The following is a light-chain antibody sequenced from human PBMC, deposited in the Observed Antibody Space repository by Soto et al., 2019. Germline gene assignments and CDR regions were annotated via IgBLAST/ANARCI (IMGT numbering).Light chain of an antibody. Sequence: EIVLTQSPGTLSLSPGERATLSCRASQSINNRYLAWYQQKPGQAPRLLIYAASSRATGIPDRFSGSGSGTDFTLSISRLEPEDCAVYYSQQFGSSPGVTFGPGTKVDIK. CDR3: QQFGSSPGVT. CDR2: AAS. J-gene: IGKJ3*01. V-gene: IGKV3-20*01. CDR1: QSINNRY.